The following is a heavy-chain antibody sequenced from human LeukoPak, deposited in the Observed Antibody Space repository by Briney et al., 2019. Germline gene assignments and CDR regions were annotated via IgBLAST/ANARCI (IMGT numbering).Heavy chain of an antibody. CDR1: GFSFSTYW. CDR2: IKQDGSET. CDR3: ARELRDGYNFLGY. D-gene: IGHD5-24*01. V-gene: IGHV3-7*01. J-gene: IGHJ4*02. Sequence: GGSLRLSCTASGFSFSTYWMSWVRQAPGKGLEWVANIKQDGSETSYVDPVKGRFTISRDNAKNSLYLQMNSLRAEDTAVYYCARELRDGYNFLGYWGQGTLVTVSS.